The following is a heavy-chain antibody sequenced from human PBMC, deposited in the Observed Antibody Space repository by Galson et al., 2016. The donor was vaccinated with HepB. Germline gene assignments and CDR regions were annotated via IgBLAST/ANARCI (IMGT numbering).Heavy chain of an antibody. Sequence: SLRLSCAASGFTFRHYWMHWVRQVPGKGLIWVSRINSDGTDPSYADSVKGRSSVSRDNAEDTLFLQMNSLRVEATALYYWVRDKGSWRAFNYWSQGILVSVSS. CDR3: VRDKGSWRAFNY. CDR2: INSDGTDP. V-gene: IGHV3-74*03. CDR1: GFTFRHYW. J-gene: IGHJ4*02.